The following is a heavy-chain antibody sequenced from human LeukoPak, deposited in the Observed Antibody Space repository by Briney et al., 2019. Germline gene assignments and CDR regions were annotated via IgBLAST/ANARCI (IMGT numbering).Heavy chain of an antibody. CDR2: INPSGGIT. V-gene: IGHV1-46*01. J-gene: IGHJ5*02. Sequence: ASVKVSCKASGYTFTAYYMHWVRQAPGQGLEWMGIINPSGGITGYAQKFQGRVTMARDTSTSTVYMELSSLGSEDTAVYHCARGYYYDSSAGPSESWGQGTLVTVSS. D-gene: IGHD3-22*01. CDR1: GYTFTAYY. CDR3: ARGYYYDSSAGPSES.